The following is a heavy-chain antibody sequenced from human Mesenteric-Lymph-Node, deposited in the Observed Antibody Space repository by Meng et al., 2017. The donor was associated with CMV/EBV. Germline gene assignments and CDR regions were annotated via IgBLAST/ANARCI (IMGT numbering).Heavy chain of an antibody. CDR3: ACPGRNYGAFDI. D-gene: IGHD4-17*01. CDR1: GFTFTNYA. CDR2: ISSNGGST. J-gene: IGHJ3*02. Sequence: GGSLRLSCAASGFTFTNYAMHWVRQAPGKGLEYVSTISSNGGSTYYADSVKGRFTISRDNSKNTLYLQMGSLRAEDTAIYYCACPGRNYGAFDIWGQGTMVTVSS. V-gene: IGHV3-64*02.